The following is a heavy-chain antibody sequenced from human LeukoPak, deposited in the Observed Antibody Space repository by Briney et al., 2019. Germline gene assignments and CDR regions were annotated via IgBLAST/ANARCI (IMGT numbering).Heavy chain of an antibody. J-gene: IGHJ6*03. CDR1: GGSISISSSY. CDR2: IYYSGST. D-gene: IGHD6-6*01. V-gene: IGHV4-39*01. CDR3: ARYSSSPRTRYYYYYMDV. Sequence: PSETLSLTCTVSGGSISISSSYWGWIRQPPGKGLEWIGSIYYSGSTYYNPSLKSRVTISVDTSKNQFSLKLSSVTAADTAVYYCARYSSSPRTRYYYYYMDVWGKGTTVTVFS.